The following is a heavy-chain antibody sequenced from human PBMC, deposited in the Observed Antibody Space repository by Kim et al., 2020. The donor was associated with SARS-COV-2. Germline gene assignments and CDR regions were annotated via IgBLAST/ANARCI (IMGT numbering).Heavy chain of an antibody. CDR2: VYQTGST. J-gene: IGHJ4*02. D-gene: IGHD2-15*01. V-gene: IGHV4-4*02. CDR3: ASITGVVPRFATLDY. CDR1: GFSISSDNW. Sequence: SETLSLTCVVSGFSISSDNWWSWVRQPPGKGLEWIGEVYQTGSTNYNSSLKSRVTISIDNSRNQFSLKLTSVTAADTAVYYCASITGVVPRFATLDYWGQGTLVTVSS.